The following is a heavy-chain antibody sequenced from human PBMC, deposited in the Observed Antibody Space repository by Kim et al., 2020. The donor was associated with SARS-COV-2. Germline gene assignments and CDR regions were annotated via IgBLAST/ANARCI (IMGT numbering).Heavy chain of an antibody. V-gene: IGHV1-3*01. J-gene: IGHJ5*02. D-gene: IGHD4-17*01. CDR3: ALTTVTT. CDR2: GNGNT. Sequence: GNGNTKYSQKFPGRVTITRDTSAGTAYMELSSLRSEDTAVYYCALTTVTTWGQGTLVTVSS.